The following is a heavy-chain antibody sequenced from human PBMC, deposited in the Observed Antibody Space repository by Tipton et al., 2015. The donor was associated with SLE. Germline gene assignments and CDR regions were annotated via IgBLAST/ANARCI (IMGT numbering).Heavy chain of an antibody. CDR2: MSSSGSPI. CDR3: ATIAIFGVIGRAVDI. CDR1: GFTLSSYS. Sequence: SLRLSCAASGFTLSSYSMSWVRQAPEKGLEWIAYMSSSGSPIYYVDSAKGRFTISRDNAKNLLYLQMDSLRAEDTAVYYCATIAIFGVIGRAVDIWGQGTLVTVSS. V-gene: IGHV3-48*01. J-gene: IGHJ3*02. D-gene: IGHD3-3*01.